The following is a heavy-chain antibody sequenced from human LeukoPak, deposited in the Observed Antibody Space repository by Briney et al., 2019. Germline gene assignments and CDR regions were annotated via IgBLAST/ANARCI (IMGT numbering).Heavy chain of an antibody. CDR1: GFTFSSYS. CDR3: ARDAYYGSGSYDY. J-gene: IGHJ4*02. D-gene: IGHD3-10*01. Sequence: GGSLRLSCAASGFTFSSYSMNWVRQAPGKGLEWASSISSSSSYIYYADSVKGRFTISRDNAKNSLYLQMNSLRAEDTAVYYCARDAYYGSGSYDYWGQGTLVTVSS. V-gene: IGHV3-21*01. CDR2: ISSSSSYI.